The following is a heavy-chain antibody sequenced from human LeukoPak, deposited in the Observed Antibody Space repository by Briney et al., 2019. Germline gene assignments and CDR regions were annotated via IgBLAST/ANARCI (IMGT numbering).Heavy chain of an antibody. CDR1: GFTFSSYS. CDR2: IIENGSNQ. V-gene: IGHV3-30*03. Sequence: GGSLRLSCAASGFTFSSYSMNWVRQAPGKGLDWVAVIIENGSNQYYADSVKGRFTISRDNSKNTLFLQMNSLRGEDTAMYYCARVQGGGYWTADYWGQGTLVTVSS. J-gene: IGHJ4*02. CDR3: ARVQGGGYWTADY. D-gene: IGHD2-8*02.